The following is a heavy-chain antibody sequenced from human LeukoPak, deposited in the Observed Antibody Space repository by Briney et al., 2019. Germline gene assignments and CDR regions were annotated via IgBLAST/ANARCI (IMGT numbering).Heavy chain of an antibody. CDR1: GGTFSRHT. J-gene: IGHJ1*01. CDR3: ASDSSEFRSLLFH. CDR2: ITPMFGTS. D-gene: IGHD1-14*01. Sequence: GASVKVSCKASGGTFSRHTISWVRQSPGQGLEWMGGITPMFGTSNYAQKFRGRVTITADESTSTAYVELSSLRSEDTAVYYCASDSSEFRSLLFHWGQGTLVTVSS. V-gene: IGHV1-69*13.